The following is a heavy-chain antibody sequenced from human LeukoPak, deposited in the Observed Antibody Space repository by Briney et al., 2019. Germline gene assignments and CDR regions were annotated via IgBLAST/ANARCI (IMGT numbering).Heavy chain of an antibody. Sequence: PGGSLRLSCAASGFTFSSYAMHWVRQAPGKGLEWVAVISYDGGNKYYADPVKGRFTISRDNSKNTLYLQMNSLRAEDTAVYYCARAVNYYYGMDVWGQGTTVTVSS. CDR2: ISYDGGNK. CDR1: GFTFSSYA. D-gene: IGHD4-17*01. CDR3: ARAVNYYYGMDV. V-gene: IGHV3-30-3*01. J-gene: IGHJ6*02.